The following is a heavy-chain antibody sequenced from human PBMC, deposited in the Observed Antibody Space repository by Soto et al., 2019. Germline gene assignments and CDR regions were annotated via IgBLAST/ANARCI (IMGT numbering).Heavy chain of an antibody. J-gene: IGHJ4*02. CDR1: GYSFTSYW. V-gene: IGHV5-51*01. D-gene: IGHD6-6*01. CDR2: IYPGDSDT. CDR3: AKPWVPSITDRPPRFDY. Sequence: PGESLKISCKGSGYSFTSYWIGWVRQMPGKGLEWMGIIYPGDSDTRYSPSFQGQVTISADKSISTLYLQMNNLRAEDTALYYCAKPWVPSITDRPPRFDYWGRGTLVTVSS.